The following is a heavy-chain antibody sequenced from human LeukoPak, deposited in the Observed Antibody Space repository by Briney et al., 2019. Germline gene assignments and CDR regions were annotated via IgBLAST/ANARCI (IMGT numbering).Heavy chain of an antibody. V-gene: IGHV3-30*18. D-gene: IGHD3-22*01. Sequence: GRSLRLSCAASGFTFSSYGIHWVRQAPGKGLEWVAIISYDGSNKYYADSVKGRFTISRDNSKNTLYLQMNSLRAEDTAMYYCAKDGIVVSYFGYWGQGTLVTVSS. J-gene: IGHJ4*02. CDR1: GFTFSSYG. CDR3: AKDGIVVSYFGY. CDR2: ISYDGSNK.